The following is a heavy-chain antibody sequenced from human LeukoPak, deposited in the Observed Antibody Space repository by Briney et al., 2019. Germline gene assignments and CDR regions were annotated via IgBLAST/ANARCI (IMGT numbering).Heavy chain of an antibody. J-gene: IGHJ4*02. Sequence: SETLSLTCAVSGGSLNSYYWSWIRQSVGKGLEWIAYMQYTGSTSYNPSLKSRVTISLDSSNSQLSLKLKSVTAADTAVYFCARVRRFNGPYNVYFDYWGQGTLVTVSS. CDR3: ARVRRFNGPYNVYFDY. D-gene: IGHD2-8*01. CDR1: GGSLNSYY. V-gene: IGHV4-59*01. CDR2: MQYTGST.